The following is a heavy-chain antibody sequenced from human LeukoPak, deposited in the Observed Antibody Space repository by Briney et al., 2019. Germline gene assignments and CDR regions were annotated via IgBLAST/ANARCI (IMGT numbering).Heavy chain of an antibody. CDR2: ISTDGNDK. D-gene: IGHD5/OR15-5a*01. Sequence: SGGSLRLSCAASGFTFSGYAMHWVRQAPGKGLEWLTVISTDGNDKHYADSVKGRFTVSRDNSKNTLLLQMNNLRTEDTAVYYCAKDKSVSADYYFDYWGQGTLVTVSS. V-gene: IGHV3-30*04. J-gene: IGHJ4*02. CDR3: AKDKSVSADYYFDY. CDR1: GFTFSGYA.